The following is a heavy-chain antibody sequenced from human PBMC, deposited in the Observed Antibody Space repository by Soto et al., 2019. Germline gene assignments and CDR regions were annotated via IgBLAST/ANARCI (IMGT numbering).Heavy chain of an antibody. V-gene: IGHV4-59*01. CDR3: ARVWGLDYIDS. Sequence: PAEPRSRACTVSVASLSSSYWSWIRRPPGKGLEWIGYIYHSGSTKYNPSLKSRVTISVDTSKNQFSVKLSSVTAAATAVYYCARVWGLDYIDSWGQGTRVTVSS. J-gene: IGHJ4*02. CDR2: IYHSGST. CDR1: VASLSSSY. D-gene: IGHD7-27*01.